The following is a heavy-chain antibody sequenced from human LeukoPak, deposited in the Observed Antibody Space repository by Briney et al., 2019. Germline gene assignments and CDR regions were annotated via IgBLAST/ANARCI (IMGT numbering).Heavy chain of an antibody. CDR3: ARDAVSGTPGFDV. CDR1: GYTFVDYY. J-gene: IGHJ3*01. D-gene: IGHD1-14*01. V-gene: IGHV1-2*02. CDR2: TNPNTGGT. Sequence: ASVKVSCKASGYTFVDYYLNWVRQAPGQGLEWMGWTNPNTGGTIYAQKFQARVTMTRDTSITTAYMELSSLRSEDTAVYYCARDAVSGTPGFDVWGQGTMVTVSS.